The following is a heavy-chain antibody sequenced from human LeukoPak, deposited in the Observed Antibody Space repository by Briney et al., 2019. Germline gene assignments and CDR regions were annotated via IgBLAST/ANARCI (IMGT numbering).Heavy chain of an antibody. CDR1: GFTFSSYS. J-gene: IGHJ4*02. CDR2: ISSSSSYI. CDR3: ARALGSYYSYYFDY. D-gene: IGHD1-26*01. Sequence: GGSLRLSCAASGFTFSSYSMNWVRQAPGKGLEWVSSISSSSSYIYYADSVKGRFTISRDNAKNSLYLQMNSLRAEDTAVYYCARALGSYYSYYFDYWGQGTLVTVSS. V-gene: IGHV3-21*01.